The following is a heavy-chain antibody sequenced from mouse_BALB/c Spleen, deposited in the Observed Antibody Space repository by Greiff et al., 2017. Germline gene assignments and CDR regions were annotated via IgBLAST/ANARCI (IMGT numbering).Heavy chain of an antibody. D-gene: IGHD2-4*01. CDR1: GYAFSSYW. Sequence: VKVVESGAELVRPGSSVKISCKASGYAFSSYWMNWVKQRPGQGLEWIGQIYPGDGDTNYNGKFKGKATLTADKSSSTAYMQLSSLTSEDSAVYYCARGTMIVFAYWGQGTLVTVSA. CDR2: IYPGDGDT. CDR3: ARGTMIVFAY. V-gene: IGHV1-80*01. J-gene: IGHJ3*01.